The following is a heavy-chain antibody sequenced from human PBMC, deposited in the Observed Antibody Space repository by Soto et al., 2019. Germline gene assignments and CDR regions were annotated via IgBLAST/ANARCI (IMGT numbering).Heavy chain of an antibody. Sequence: PSETLSLTCAVYGGSFSGYYWSWIRQPPGKGLEWIGEINHSGSTNYNPSLKSRVTISVDTSKNQFSLKLSSVTAADTAVYYCARADDSRAVFDYWGQGAVVIVSS. CDR2: INHSGST. V-gene: IGHV4-34*01. J-gene: IGHJ4*02. CDR1: GGSFSGYY. CDR3: ARADDSRAVFDY. D-gene: IGHD3-22*01.